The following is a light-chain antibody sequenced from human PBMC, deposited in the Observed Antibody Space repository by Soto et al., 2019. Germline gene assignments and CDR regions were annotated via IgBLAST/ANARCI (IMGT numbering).Light chain of an antibody. V-gene: IGKV3-11*01. CDR3: QQRSNWLRT. CDR1: QSVSSY. CDR2: DAS. J-gene: IGKJ1*01. Sequence: ENVLTQSPATLSLSPGERATLSCRASQSVSSYLAWYQQKPGQAPRLLIYDASKRATGIPARFSGSGSGTDFPLTISSLEPEDFAVYYCQQRSNWLRTFGQGTKVEIK.